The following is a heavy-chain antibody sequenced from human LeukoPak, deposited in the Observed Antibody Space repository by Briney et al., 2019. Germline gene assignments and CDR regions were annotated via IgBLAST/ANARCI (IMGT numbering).Heavy chain of an antibody. J-gene: IGHJ5*02. Sequence: GGSLSLSCAASGFTFGNTWMGWVRQAPGKGLEWVANISPDGRDKFYVDSVRGRFTISRDNDQKSVNVPVNSLRAEHSAVYYCGRWGVNSCLDRWGQGTLVSVAS. CDR2: ISPDGRDK. CDR1: GFTFGNTW. V-gene: IGHV3-7*01. CDR3: GRWGVNSCLDR. D-gene: IGHD3-10*01.